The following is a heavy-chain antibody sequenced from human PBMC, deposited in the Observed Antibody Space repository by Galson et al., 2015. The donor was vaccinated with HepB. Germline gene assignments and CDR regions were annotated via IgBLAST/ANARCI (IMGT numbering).Heavy chain of an antibody. CDR3: ARGVSYYGTRGYYYYYMDV. D-gene: IGHD3-10*01. CDR1: GGTFSSYA. J-gene: IGHJ6*03. CDR2: IIPIFGTA. V-gene: IGHV1-69*13. Sequence: SVKVSCKASGGTFSSYAISWVRQAPGQGLEWMGGIIPIFGTANYAQKFQSRVTITADESTSTAYMELSSLRSEDTAVYYCARGVSYYGTRGYYYYYMDVWGKGTTVTVSS.